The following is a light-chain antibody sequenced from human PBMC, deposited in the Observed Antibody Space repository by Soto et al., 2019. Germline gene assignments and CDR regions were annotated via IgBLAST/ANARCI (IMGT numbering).Light chain of an antibody. CDR2: SDN. CDR3: AAWDDVLRGWV. Sequence: QSVLTQPPSASGTPGQRVTISCSGTNSNLGPNYFYWYQQLPGTAPKLLIYSDNHWPSGVPDRFSGSKSGTSASRAIRGLRSENGAAYYGAAWDDVLRGWVFGAGTKLTVL. J-gene: IGLJ3*02. CDR1: NSNLGPNY. V-gene: IGLV1-47*02.